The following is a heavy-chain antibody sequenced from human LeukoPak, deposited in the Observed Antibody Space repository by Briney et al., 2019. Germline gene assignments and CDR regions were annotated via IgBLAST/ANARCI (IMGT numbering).Heavy chain of an antibody. J-gene: IGHJ4*02. V-gene: IGHV3-9*01. CDR3: AKDSYYDYVWGSYRD. D-gene: IGHD3-16*02. Sequence: GGSLRLSCAASGFTFDDYAMHWVRHAPGKGLEWVSGISWNSGSIGYADSVKGRFTISRDNAKNSLYLQMNSLRAEDTALYYCAKDSYYDYVWGSYRDWGQGTLVTVSS. CDR2: ISWNSGSI. CDR1: GFTFDDYA.